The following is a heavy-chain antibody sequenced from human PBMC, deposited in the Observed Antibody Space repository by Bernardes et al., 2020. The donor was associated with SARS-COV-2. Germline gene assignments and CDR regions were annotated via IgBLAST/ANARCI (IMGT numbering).Heavy chain of an antibody. CDR2: IYSSGSA. CDR1: GGSVRNSNYY. CDR3: AGSSCGIDCYIGGLRSWDYGMDV. J-gene: IGHJ6*02. V-gene: IGHV4-39*01. D-gene: IGHD2-21*01. Sequence: TLSLTCTVSGGSVRNSNYYWGWIRQPPGKGLEWIGSIYSSGSASYNPSLQSRVTASVDTSKNQFSLRLTFATAADTAVYYCAGSSCGIDCYIGGLRSWDYGMDVWGQGTTVIVSS.